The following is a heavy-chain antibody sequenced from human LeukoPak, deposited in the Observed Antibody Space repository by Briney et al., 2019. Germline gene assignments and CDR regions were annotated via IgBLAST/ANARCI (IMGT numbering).Heavy chain of an antibody. Sequence: PSETLSLTCTVSGGSISSYYWSWIRQPAGKGLEWIGRIYTSGSTNYNPSLKSRVTMSVDTPKNQFSLKLSSVTAADTAVYYCARDAEYSSSWYRNYFDYWGQGTLVTVSS. CDR3: ARDAEYSSSWYRNYFDY. D-gene: IGHD6-13*01. V-gene: IGHV4-4*07. J-gene: IGHJ4*02. CDR1: GGSISSYY. CDR2: IYTSGST.